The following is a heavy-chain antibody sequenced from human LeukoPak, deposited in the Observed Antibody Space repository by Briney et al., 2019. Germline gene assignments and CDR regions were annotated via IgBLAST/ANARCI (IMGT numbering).Heavy chain of an antibody. CDR2: IYHSGST. D-gene: IGHD3-22*01. CDR1: GGSISSGGYS. CDR3: ASSPSGYWWNFDC. J-gene: IGHJ4*02. V-gene: IGHV4-30-2*01. Sequence: SETLSLTCAVSGGSISSGGYSWSWIRQPPGKGLEWIGYIYHSGSTYYNPSLKSRVTISVDRSKNQFSLKLTSVTAADTAVYYCASSPSGYWWNFDCWGQGTLVTVSS.